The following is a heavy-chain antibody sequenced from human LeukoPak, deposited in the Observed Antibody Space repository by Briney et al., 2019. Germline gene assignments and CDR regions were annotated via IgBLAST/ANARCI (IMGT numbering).Heavy chain of an antibody. CDR2: INYSGST. CDR3: ARVRGLGVISPYFDY. Sequence: PSETLSLTCSVSGGSISSHCWGWIRRPPGKGLEWLGCINYSGSTHYNPSLESRVTISAATSKNQFSLKLSSVTAADTAAYYCARVRGLGVISPYFDYWGQGILVTVSS. J-gene: IGHJ4*02. V-gene: IGHV4-59*08. D-gene: IGHD3-16*02. CDR1: GGSISSHC.